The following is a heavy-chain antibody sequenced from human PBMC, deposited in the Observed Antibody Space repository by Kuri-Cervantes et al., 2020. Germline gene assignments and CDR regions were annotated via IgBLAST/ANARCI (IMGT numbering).Heavy chain of an antibody. V-gene: IGHV4-34*12. J-gene: IGHJ5*01. D-gene: IGHD2-8*01. CDR2: IFHRRRT. CDR3: ARILMVYNIRPSWFDS. CDR1: GGSFSGYY. Sequence: SETLSLTCAVYGGSFSGYYWSWIRQPPGKGMEWIGSIFHRRRTYYNPSLKSRVTTSIDTFNNQFSLSLNSVTAADTAVYYCARILMVYNIRPSWFDSWGLGILVTVSS.